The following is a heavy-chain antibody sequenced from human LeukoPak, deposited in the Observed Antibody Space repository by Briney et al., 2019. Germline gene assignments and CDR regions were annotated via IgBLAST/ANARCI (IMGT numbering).Heavy chain of an antibody. J-gene: IGHJ4*02. V-gene: IGHV1-2*02. CDR1: GYTFTGYY. CDR3: ARGYCTNGVCYYFDS. CDR2: INPNSGGT. D-gene: IGHD2-8*01. Sequence: ASVKVSCKASGYTFTGYYMHWVRQAPGQGLEWMGWINPNSGGTNYAQKFQGRVTMTRDTSISTAYMELSRLRSDDTAVYYCARGYCTNGVCYYFDSWGQGTLVTVSS.